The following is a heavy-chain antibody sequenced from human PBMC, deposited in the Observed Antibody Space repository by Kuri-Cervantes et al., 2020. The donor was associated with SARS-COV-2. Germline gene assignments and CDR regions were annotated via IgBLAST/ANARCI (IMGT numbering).Heavy chain of an antibody. Sequence: SETLSLTCTVSGGSNSSYYWSWIRQPPGKGLEWIGYIYYSGSTNYNPSLKSRVTISVDKSKNQFSLKLSSVDAADTAVYYCARGLHSVVGDYYYGMNVWGKG. CDR1: GGSNSSYY. CDR2: IYYSGST. CDR3: ARGLHSVVGDYYYGMNV. J-gene: IGHJ6*04. V-gene: IGHV4-59*12. D-gene: IGHD2-21*01.